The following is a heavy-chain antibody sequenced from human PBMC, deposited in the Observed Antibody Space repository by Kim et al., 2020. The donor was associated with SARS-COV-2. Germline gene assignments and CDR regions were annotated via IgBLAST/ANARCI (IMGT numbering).Heavy chain of an antibody. CDR3: ARVEVPAAISFDY. J-gene: IGHJ4*02. V-gene: IGHV4-39*01. CDR1: GGSISSSSYY. CDR2: IYYSGST. D-gene: IGHD2-2*01. Sequence: SETLSLTCTVSGGSISSSSYYWGWIRQPPGKGLEWIGSIYYSGSTYYNPSLKSRVTISVDTSKNQFSLKLSSVTAADTAVYYCARVEVPAAISFDYWGQGTLVTVSS.